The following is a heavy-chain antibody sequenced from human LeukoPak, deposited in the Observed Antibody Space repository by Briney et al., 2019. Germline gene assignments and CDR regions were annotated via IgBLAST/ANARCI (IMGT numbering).Heavy chain of an antibody. CDR1: GYSFTSNY. V-gene: IGHV1-46*01. Sequence: ASVKVSCKASGYSFTSNYIHWVRQAPGQGLEWMGMIYPRDGSTSYAQKFQGRVTVTRDTSTSTVHMELSGLRSEDTAVYYCARDKEAFDYGAQGPLVTVPS. J-gene: IGHJ4*02. CDR3: ARDKEAFDY. CDR2: IYPRDGST.